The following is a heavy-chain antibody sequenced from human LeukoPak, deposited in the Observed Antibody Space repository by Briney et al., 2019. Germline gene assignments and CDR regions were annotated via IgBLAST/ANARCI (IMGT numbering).Heavy chain of an antibody. CDR1: GYTFTSYA. V-gene: IGHV7-4-1*02. CDR2: INTNTGNP. CDR3: ATPLHSITMVRGVIISRPTSYAFDI. D-gene: IGHD3-10*01. Sequence: ASVKVSCKASGYTFTSYAMNWVRQAPGQGLEWMGWINTNTGNPTYAQGFTGRFVFSLDTSVSTAYLQISSLKAEDTAVYYCATPLHSITMVRGVIISRPTSYAFDIWGQGTMVTVSS. J-gene: IGHJ3*02.